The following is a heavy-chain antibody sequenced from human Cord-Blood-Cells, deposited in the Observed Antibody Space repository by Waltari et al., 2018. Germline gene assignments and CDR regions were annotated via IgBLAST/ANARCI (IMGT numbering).Heavy chain of an antibody. CDR2: IIPIFGTA. D-gene: IGHD3-3*01. CDR3: ARESFGVVITNDAFDI. J-gene: IGHJ3*02. V-gene: IGHV1-69*06. Sequence: SSVKVSCKASGGTFSSYAISWVRQAPGQGLEWMGGIIPIFGTANCAQKFQGRVTITADKSTSTAYMELSSLRSEDTAVYYCARESFGVVITNDAFDIWGQGTMVTVSS. CDR1: GGTFSSYA.